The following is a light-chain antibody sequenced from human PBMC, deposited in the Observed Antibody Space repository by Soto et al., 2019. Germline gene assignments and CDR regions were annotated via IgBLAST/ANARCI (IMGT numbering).Light chain of an antibody. CDR1: QSVSSSY. Sequence: EIVLTQSPGTLSLSPGERATLSCRASQSVSSSYLAWYQQKPGQAPRLLIYGASSRATGIPDRFSGSGSGTDFTLTISRLEPEDVAVYYWQQYGSSPWTFGKGTKVEIK. CDR3: QQYGSSPWT. V-gene: IGKV3-20*01. J-gene: IGKJ1*01. CDR2: GAS.